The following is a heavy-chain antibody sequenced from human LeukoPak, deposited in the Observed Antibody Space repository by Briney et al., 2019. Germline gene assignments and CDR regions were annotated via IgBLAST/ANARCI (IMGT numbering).Heavy chain of an antibody. CDR1: GFTFDDYA. CDR2: ISWNSGSI. V-gene: IGHV3-9*01. Sequence: SLRLSCAASGFTFDDYAMHWVRQAPGKGLEWVSGISWNSGSIGYADSAKGRFTISRDNAKSSLYLQMNSLRAEDTALYYCAKDIRNYYYYGMDVWGQGTTVTVSS. CDR3: AKDIRNYYYYGMDV. J-gene: IGHJ6*02.